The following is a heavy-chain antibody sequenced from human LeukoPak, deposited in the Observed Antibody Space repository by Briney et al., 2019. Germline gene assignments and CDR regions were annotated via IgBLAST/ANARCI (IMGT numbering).Heavy chain of an antibody. D-gene: IGHD2-21*02. CDR2: ISYDGNNK. V-gene: IGHV3-30*03. Sequence: GGSLRLSCAASGFTFSTYGMHWVRQAPGKGLEWVTIISYDGNNKYYTDSVKGRFTISRDNAKDSLYLQMNSLRAEDTAVYYCARDPIVVVTAGGYFDYWGQGTLVTVSS. J-gene: IGHJ4*02. CDR1: GFTFSTYG. CDR3: ARDPIVVVTAGGYFDY.